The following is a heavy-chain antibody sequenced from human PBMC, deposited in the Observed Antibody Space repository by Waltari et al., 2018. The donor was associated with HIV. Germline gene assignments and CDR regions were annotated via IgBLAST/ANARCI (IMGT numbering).Heavy chain of an antibody. CDR2: FLPVDSDT. V-gene: IGHV5-51*03. J-gene: IGHJ6*02. CDR3: ARYRYSGRYSPNNYDMDV. D-gene: IGHD1-26*01. Sequence: EIQLVQSGAEVKETRESLKISCKGSGYSVPSYWIGWVRQMPGKYLEWIGFFLPVDSDTTYSPPVQGHVTIPADNSINTAYLQWSRLKASDTAMYYCARYRYSGRYSPNNYDMDVWGHGTTFTVSS. CDR1: GYSVPSYW.